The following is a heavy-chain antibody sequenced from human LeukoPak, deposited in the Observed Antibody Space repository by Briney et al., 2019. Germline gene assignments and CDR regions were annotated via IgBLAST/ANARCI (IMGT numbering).Heavy chain of an antibody. CDR1: GYTVTGHY. CDR2: INPNSGGT. V-gene: IGHV1-2*02. J-gene: IGHJ4*02. Sequence: GAAVTVSCKASGYTVTGHYLHWVRQAPGQGLEWMGWINPNSGGTNYAQKFQGRVTMTRDTSINTAYMELNSLTSDDTAMYYCAKDAYSGFTSSYNMDSWGQGTLVTVSS. D-gene: IGHD5-18*01. CDR3: AKDAYSGFTSSYNMDS.